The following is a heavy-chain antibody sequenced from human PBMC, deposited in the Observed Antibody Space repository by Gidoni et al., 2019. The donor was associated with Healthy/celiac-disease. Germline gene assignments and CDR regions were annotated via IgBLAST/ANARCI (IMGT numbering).Heavy chain of an antibody. CDR3: ARDFVLRYFDGILDYGMDV. J-gene: IGHJ6*02. D-gene: IGHD3-9*01. CDR2: KSYDGSNK. Sequence: QVQPVESGAGVVQPGWSLRLSCPASGFTFSSYAMPWVRQAPGKGLEWVGVKSYDGSNKYYAGSVKGRLTNSRDNSKNTPYLQMNSLRAEDTALYYCARDFVLRYFDGILDYGMDVWGQGTTVTVSS. CDR1: GFTFSSYA. V-gene: IGHV3-30*04.